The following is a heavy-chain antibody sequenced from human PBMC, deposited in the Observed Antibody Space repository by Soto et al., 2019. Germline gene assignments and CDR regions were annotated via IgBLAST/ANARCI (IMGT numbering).Heavy chain of an antibody. J-gene: IGHJ3*02. CDR2: IYPGDSDT. V-gene: IGHV5-51*01. CDR1: GYSFTSYW. D-gene: IGHD3-22*01. CDR3: ARHCRGQECIPYYYDSSGYYYDAFDI. Sequence: PGESVKISCXGSGYSFTSYWIGWVRQMPGKGLEWMGIIYPGDSDTRYSPSFQGQVTISADKSISTAYLQWSSLKASDTAMYYCARHCRGQECIPYYYDSSGYYYDAFDIWGQGTMVTVSS.